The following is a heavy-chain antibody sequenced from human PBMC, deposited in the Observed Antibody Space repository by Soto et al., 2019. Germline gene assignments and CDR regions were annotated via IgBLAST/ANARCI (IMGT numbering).Heavy chain of an antibody. CDR1: GYTFTGYY. D-gene: IGHD1-26*01. V-gene: IGHV1-2*02. CDR3: AKGGAIVAAGTRVYLYNAMDA. Sequence: QVQLVQSGTEVKRPGDSVKVSCKASGYTFTGYYVHWVRQAPGQGLEWMGWINPNSGDTYLAQRFQGRVTMNRDTSTGTAYMELRGLTSEDPAEYYCAKGGAIVAAGTRVYLYNAMDAWGQGTTVTVSS. CDR2: INPNSGDT. J-gene: IGHJ6*02.